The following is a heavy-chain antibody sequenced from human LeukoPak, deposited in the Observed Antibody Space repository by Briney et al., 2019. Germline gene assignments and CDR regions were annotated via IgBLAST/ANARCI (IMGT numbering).Heavy chain of an antibody. V-gene: IGHV3-7*01. J-gene: IGHJ4*02. CDR1: GFTFSSRDW. Sequence: PGGSLRLSCVASGFTFSSRDWMTWVRQAPGKGLEWVANIKQDGSERNYVDSVKGRFTISRDNAKNSVDLQMNSLRAEDTAVYYCARDGRYSGSYDYWGQGSLVTVSS. D-gene: IGHD1-26*01. CDR3: ARDGRYSGSYDY. CDR2: IKQDGSER.